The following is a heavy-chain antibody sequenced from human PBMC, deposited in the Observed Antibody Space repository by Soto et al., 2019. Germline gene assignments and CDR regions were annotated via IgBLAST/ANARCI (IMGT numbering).Heavy chain of an antibody. D-gene: IGHD1-26*01. J-gene: IGHJ4*02. V-gene: IGHV1-18*04. CDR2: ISPYDGNT. CDR1: AYTFNYYG. Sequence: QVQLVQSGAEVKKPGASVKISCKASAYTFNYYGISWVRQAAGQGLEWLGWISPYDGNTTYAQRVQGRITLTTDTSTTTAYMELRSLTFDDTAVCYCAREAGSGSSYPENYWGQGTLVTVSS. CDR3: AREAGSGSSYPENY.